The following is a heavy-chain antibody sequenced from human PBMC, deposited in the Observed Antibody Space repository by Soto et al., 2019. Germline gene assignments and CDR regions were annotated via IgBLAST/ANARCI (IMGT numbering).Heavy chain of an antibody. D-gene: IGHD3-10*01. Sequence: QVQLQESGPGLVKPSQTLSLTCTVSGDSMGSGDYYWTWIRQPPGKVLEWIGYIYYIGTTFYNPSLESRVNISIDTSKNHFSLRLTSVTAPDTAAYYCSRGSTYYGFLTWGQGTLVTVSS. CDR3: SRGSTYYGFLT. V-gene: IGHV4-30-4*01. J-gene: IGHJ5*02. CDR2: IYYIGTT. CDR1: GDSMGSGDYY.